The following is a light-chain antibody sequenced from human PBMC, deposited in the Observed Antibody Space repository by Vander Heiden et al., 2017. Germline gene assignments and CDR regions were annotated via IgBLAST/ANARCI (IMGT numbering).Light chain of an antibody. V-gene: IGKV1-39*01. J-gene: IGKJ4*01. CDR2: AAC. CDR3: QQSYSTPLT. CDR1: QSISSY. Sequence: DIQMTPSPASLSASVGDRVTITCRASQSISSYLNWYQQTPGKAPKLLIDAACSVESGVPSRCSGSGSGADFPLTISRLQPDDFATYCCQQSYSTPLTFGGGTKVEIK.